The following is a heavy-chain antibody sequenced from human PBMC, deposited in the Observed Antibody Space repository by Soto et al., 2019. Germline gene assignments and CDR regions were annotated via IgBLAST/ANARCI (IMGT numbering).Heavy chain of an antibody. V-gene: IGHV1-8*01. CDR3: AIWCSSWDTFVGLHF. CDR1: GYTFTSYE. CDR2: MNPNSGNT. Sequence: DSLQVSCTASGYTFTSYEINWVRQATGQGLEWMGWMNPNSGNTGYAQKFQGRVTMTRNTSISTAYMELSSLRSEDTAVYYCAIWCSSWDTFVGLHFWCQAISVTGSS. D-gene: IGHD6-13*01. J-gene: IGHJ6*02.